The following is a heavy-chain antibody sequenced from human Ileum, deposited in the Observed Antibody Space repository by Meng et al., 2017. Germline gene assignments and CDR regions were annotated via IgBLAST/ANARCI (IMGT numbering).Heavy chain of an antibody. CDR2: IYHSGST. D-gene: IGHD1-7*01. Sequence: VQRQGGGPGLVKPSGTRALPCAVSGGSISSSNWWSWVRQPPGKGLEWIGEIYHSGSTNYNPSLKSRVTISVDKSKNQFSLKLSSVTAADTAVYYCASLRYNWNYSADYWGQGTLVTVSS. J-gene: IGHJ4*02. V-gene: IGHV4-4*02. CDR3: ASLRYNWNYSADY. CDR1: GGSISSSNW.